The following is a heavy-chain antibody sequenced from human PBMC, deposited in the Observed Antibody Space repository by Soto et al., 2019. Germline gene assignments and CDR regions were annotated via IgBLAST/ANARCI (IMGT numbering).Heavy chain of an antibody. V-gene: IGHV3-30-3*01. J-gene: IGHJ3*02. Sequence: PGGSLRLSCAASGFTFSSYAMHWVRQAPGKGLEWVAVISYDGSNKYYADSVKGRFTISRDNSKNTLYLQMNSLRAEDTAVYYCAREGAAQRDDAFDIWGQGTMVTV. CDR3: AREGAAQRDDAFDI. D-gene: IGHD6-25*01. CDR2: ISYDGSNK. CDR1: GFTFSSYA.